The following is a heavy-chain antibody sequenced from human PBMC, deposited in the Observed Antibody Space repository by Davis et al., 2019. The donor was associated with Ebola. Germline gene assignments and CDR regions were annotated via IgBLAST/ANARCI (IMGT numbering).Heavy chain of an antibody. CDR3: AKDIEFWKVQGTTPVMDV. V-gene: IGHV3-30-3*01. J-gene: IGHJ6*02. CDR1: GFTFSSYA. D-gene: IGHD3/OR15-3a*01. CDR2: ISYDGSNK. Sequence: GESLKISCAASGFTFSSYAMHWVRQAPGKGLEWVAVISYDGSNKYYADSVKGRFTISRDNSKNTLYLQMNSLRAEDTAVYYCAKDIEFWKVQGTTPVMDVWGQGTTVTVSS.